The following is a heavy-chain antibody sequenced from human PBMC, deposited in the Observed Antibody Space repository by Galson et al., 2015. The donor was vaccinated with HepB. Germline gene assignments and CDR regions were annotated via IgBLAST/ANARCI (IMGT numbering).Heavy chain of an antibody. D-gene: IGHD1-26*01. CDR1: GFTFSSYG. J-gene: IGHJ4*02. CDR2: ISYDGSNE. Sequence: SLRLSCAASGFTFSSYGMHWVRQAPGKGLEWVAVISYDGSNEYYADSVKGRFTISRDNSKNTLYLQMNSLRAEDTAVYYCAKKEGEWELYFDYWGQGTLVTVSS. CDR3: AKKEGEWELYFDY. V-gene: IGHV3-30*18.